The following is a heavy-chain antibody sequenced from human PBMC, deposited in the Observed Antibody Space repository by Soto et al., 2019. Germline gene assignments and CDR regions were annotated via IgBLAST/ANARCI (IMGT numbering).Heavy chain of an antibody. Sequence: GASVKVSCKASGYTFTGYYMHWVRQAPGQGLEWMGWINPDSGGTNYAQKFQGWVSMARDTSISTAYMELSRLRSDDTAVYYCARDLASTGHGAQLVLWDYYYGMDVWGQGTTVTVSS. V-gene: IGHV1-2*04. CDR3: ARDLASTGHGAQLVLWDYYYGMDV. J-gene: IGHJ6*02. CDR2: INPDSGGT. CDR1: GYTFTGYY. D-gene: IGHD6-13*01.